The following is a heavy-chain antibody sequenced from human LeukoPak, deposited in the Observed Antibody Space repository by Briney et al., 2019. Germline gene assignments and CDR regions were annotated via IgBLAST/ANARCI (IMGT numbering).Heavy chain of an antibody. V-gene: IGHV1-18*01. D-gene: IGHD3-10*01. Sequence: GASVKVSCKASGYTFTSYGISWVRQAPGQGLEWMGWISAYNGNTNYAQKLQGRVTMTTDTSTSTAYMELRSLRSDDTAVYYCARVGLPYYYGSGGLYYFDYWGQGTLVTVSS. CDR2: ISAYNGNT. CDR3: ARVGLPYYYGSGGLYYFDY. CDR1: GYTFTSYG. J-gene: IGHJ4*02.